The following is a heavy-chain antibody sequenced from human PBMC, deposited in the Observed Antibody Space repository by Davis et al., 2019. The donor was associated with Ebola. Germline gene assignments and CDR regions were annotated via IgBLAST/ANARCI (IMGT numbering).Heavy chain of an antibody. D-gene: IGHD4-23*01. J-gene: IGHJ2*01. CDR1: GFTFSSYS. CDR3: ARGLTDGGNSVWYFDL. CDR2: ISSSSSTI. Sequence: GESLKISCAASGFTFSSYSMNWVRQAPGKGLEWVSYISSSSSTIYYADSVKGRFTISRDNAKNSLYLQMNSLRDEDTAVYYCARGLTDGGNSVWYFDLWGRGTLVTVSS. V-gene: IGHV3-48*02.